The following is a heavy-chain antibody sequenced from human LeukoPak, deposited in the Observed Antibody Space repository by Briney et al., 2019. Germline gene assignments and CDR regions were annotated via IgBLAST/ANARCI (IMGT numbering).Heavy chain of an antibody. V-gene: IGHV3-7*01. Sequence: PGGSLRLSCTAFGFTFGDYAMTWVRQAPGKGLEWVANIKQDGSEKYYVDSVKGRFTISRDNAKNSLYLQMNSLRAEDTAVYYCARPGGDYYDSSGYYGEFDYWGQGTLVTVSS. D-gene: IGHD3-22*01. J-gene: IGHJ4*02. CDR1: GFTFGDYA. CDR2: IKQDGSEK. CDR3: ARPGGDYYDSSGYYGEFDY.